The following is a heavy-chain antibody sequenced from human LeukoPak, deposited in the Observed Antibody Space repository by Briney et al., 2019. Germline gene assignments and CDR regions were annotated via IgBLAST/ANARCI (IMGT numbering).Heavy chain of an antibody. D-gene: IGHD6-13*01. CDR3: ARLDDRAARIAVGRSSTWSSRRGFDY. CDR1: GGSISSSNYC. J-gene: IGHJ4*02. V-gene: IGHV4-39*01. Sequence: SETLSLTCTVSGGSISSSNYCWGWIRKPPGKGLAWIGNIYYSGSTYYNPSLKSRVTISVDTSKNQFSLKLNSVTAADTAVYYCARLDDRAARIAVGRSSTWSSRRGFDYWGQGTLVTVSS. CDR2: IYYSGST.